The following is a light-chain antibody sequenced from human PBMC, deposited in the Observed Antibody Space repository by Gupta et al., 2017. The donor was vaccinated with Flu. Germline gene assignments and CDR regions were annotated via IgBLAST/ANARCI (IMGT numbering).Light chain of an antibody. Sequence: DIVMTQSPLSLPVTPGEPASISCRSSQSLLHSNGYNYLDWYLQKPGQSPQLLIYLGSNRASGVPDRFRGSGSGTDFTLKISRVETEDVGVYYCRQAVQTHLFGQGTKLEIK. J-gene: IGKJ2*01. CDR2: LGS. V-gene: IGKV2-28*01. CDR1: QSLLHSNGYNY. CDR3: RQAVQTHL.